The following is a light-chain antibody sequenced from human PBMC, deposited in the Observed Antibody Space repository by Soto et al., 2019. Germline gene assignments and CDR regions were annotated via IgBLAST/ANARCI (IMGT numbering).Light chain of an antibody. CDR3: ERRSSWPVT. CDR1: QSVTTK. J-gene: IGKJ5*01. V-gene: IGKV3-15*01. Sequence: EMVLTQSPATLSESPGETTRRSCSSSQSVTTKLAWYQQRPGQAPRPLIYGPSPRATCIQARSSARGSGTDSALTISSLAAEAFALSNCERRSSWPVTDARGTRLEI. CDR2: GPS.